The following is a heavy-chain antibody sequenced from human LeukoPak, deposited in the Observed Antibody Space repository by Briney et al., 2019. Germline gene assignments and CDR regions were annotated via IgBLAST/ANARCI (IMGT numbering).Heavy chain of an antibody. J-gene: IGHJ6*03. V-gene: IGHV3-23*01. CDR2: VGSSGGST. Sequence: GGSLRLSCAASGFTFSSYAMAWVRQAPGKGLEWVSAVGSSGGSTYYADSVKGRFTISRDNSKNTLYLQMNSLRAEDTAVYYCAKGTSWMNPYYYMDVWGTGTTVTVSS. CDR1: GFTFSSYA. D-gene: IGHD1-14*01. CDR3: AKGTSWMNPYYYMDV.